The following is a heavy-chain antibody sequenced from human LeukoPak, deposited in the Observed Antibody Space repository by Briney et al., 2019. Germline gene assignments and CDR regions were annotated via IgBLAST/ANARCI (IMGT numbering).Heavy chain of an antibody. J-gene: IGHJ6*02. V-gene: IGHV3-53*01. D-gene: IGHD5-18*01. CDR3: ARTTAMVSLYYYYGTDV. CDR1: GFTVSSNY. Sequence: PGGSLRLSCAASGFTVSSNYMSWVRQAPGKGLEWVSVIYSGGSTYYADSVKGRFTISRDNSKNTLYLQMNSLRAEDTAVYYCARTTAMVSLYYYYGTDVWGQGTTVTVSS. CDR2: IYSGGST.